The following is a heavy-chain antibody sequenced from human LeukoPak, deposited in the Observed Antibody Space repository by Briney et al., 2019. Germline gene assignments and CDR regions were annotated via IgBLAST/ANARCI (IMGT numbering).Heavy chain of an antibody. D-gene: IGHD3-16*01. CDR1: GGSISSNNW. CDR3: TASLLGYGMDV. Sequence: SGTLSLTCAVSGGSISSNNWWSWVRQPPEKGLEWIGEIYHSGSTNYNPSLKSRVTISLDKSKNQFSLKVSSETAADTAVYYCTASLLGYGMDVWGQGTTVTVSS. CDR2: IYHSGST. J-gene: IGHJ6*02. V-gene: IGHV4-4*02.